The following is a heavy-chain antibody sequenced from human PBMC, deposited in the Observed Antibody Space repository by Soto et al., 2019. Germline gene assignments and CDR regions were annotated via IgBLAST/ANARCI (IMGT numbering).Heavy chain of an antibody. CDR2: MQPSTGRT. J-gene: IGHJ4*02. D-gene: IGHD1-26*01. CDR3: ARGVSAGVDY. CDR1: GYSFTSLD. Sequence: QVQLVQSGAEVREPGASVKVSCKASGYSFTSLDINWVRQTAGQGLEWMGWMQPSTGRTGYAQKFQGRVTITRDTSINPAYMELTTLTSDDTAFYYCARGVSAGVDYWGPGTLVTVSS. V-gene: IGHV1-8*01.